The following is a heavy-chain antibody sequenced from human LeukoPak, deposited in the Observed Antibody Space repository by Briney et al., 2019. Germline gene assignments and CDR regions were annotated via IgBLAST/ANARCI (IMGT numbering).Heavy chain of an antibody. J-gene: IGHJ4*02. D-gene: IGHD6-6*01. CDR2: INHSGST. CDR1: GVSFSDYY. Sequence: SETLSLTCAVSGVSFSDYYWNWIRQPPGKGLEWIGEINHSGSTNYNPSLKTRVSISVDTSKNQFSLKLNSVTAADTSAYFCAKTPTALVRGGYYFDSWGQGTLVTVSS. V-gene: IGHV4-34*01. CDR3: AKTPTALVRGGYYFDS.